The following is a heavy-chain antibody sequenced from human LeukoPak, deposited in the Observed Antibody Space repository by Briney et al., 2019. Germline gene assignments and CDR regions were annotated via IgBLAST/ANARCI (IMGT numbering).Heavy chain of an antibody. D-gene: IGHD3-16*01. J-gene: IGHJ6*04. V-gene: IGHV3-20*04. CDR3: TRDLASSDV. Sequence: GGSLRLSCAASGFTFSSYWMHWVRQAPGKGLEWVSGINWNGGRTGYADSVKGRFTISRDNAKTSLYLQMNSLRAEDTALYYCTRDLASSDVWGKGTTVTVSS. CDR2: INWNGGRT. CDR1: GFTFSSYW.